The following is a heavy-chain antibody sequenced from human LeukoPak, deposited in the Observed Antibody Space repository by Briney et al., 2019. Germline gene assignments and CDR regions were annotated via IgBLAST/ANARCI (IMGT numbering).Heavy chain of an antibody. CDR3: ARSLAEPSSGYNWFDP. J-gene: IGHJ5*02. D-gene: IGHD1-26*01. V-gene: IGHV1-2*02. CDR1: GYTFTGYY. Sequence: ASVKVSCKASGYTFTGYYMHWVRQAPGQGLEWMGWINPNSGGTNYAQKFQGRVTMTRDTSISTAYMELSRLRSDDTAVYYCARSLAEPSSGYNWFDPWGQGTLVTVSS. CDR2: INPNSGGT.